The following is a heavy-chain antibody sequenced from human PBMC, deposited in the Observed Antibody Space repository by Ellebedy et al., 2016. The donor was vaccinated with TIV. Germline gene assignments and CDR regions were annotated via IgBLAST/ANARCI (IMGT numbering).Heavy chain of an antibody. CDR1: AFTFSAYG. CDR2: ISHDGSKT. Sequence: PGGSLRLSCTASAFTFSAYGMHWVRQAPGKGLEWVAVISHDGSKTYYADSVQGRFTISRDDAKNSLFLQMNSLRAEDTAVYYCARSGEHDTWGQGTLVTVSS. D-gene: IGHD1-26*01. V-gene: IGHV3-30*03. CDR3: ARSGEHDT. J-gene: IGHJ5*02.